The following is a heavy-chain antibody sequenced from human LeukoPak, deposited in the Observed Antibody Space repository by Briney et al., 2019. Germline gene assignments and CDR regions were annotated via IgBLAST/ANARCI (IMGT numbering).Heavy chain of an antibody. Sequence: GGSLRLSCAASGFTFSSYSMNWVRQAPGKGLEWVSSISSSSSYIYYADSVKGRFTISRDNAKNSLYLQMNSLRAEDTAVYYCGPLGYCSSTSCYALGYWGQGTLVTVSS. J-gene: IGHJ4*02. D-gene: IGHD2-2*01. CDR3: GPLGYCSSTSCYALGY. CDR2: ISSSSSYI. V-gene: IGHV3-21*01. CDR1: GFTFSSYS.